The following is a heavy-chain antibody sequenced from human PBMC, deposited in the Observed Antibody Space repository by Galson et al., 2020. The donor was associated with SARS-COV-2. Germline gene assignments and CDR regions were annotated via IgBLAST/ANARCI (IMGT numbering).Heavy chain of an antibody. Sequence: SVKVSCKASRGTFSSYAISWVRQAPGQGLEWMGGIIPIFGTANYAQKFQGRVTITADESTSTAYMELSSLRSEDTAVYYCARGGWSSSSVSYSGMDVWVQGTTVTVS. J-gene: IGHJ6*02. CDR3: ARGGWSSSSVSYSGMDV. CDR2: IIPIFGTA. D-gene: IGHD6-6*01. CDR1: RGTFSSYA. V-gene: IGHV1-69*13.